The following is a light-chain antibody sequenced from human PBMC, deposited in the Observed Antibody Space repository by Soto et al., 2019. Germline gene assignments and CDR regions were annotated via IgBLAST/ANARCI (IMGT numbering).Light chain of an antibody. CDR2: DNN. CDR1: SSNIGNNY. V-gene: IGLV1-51*01. J-gene: IGLJ2*01. CDR3: GPWDSSLSVVV. Sequence: QSVLTQPPSVSAAPGQKATISCSGSSSNIGNNYVSWYQQLPGTAPKLLIYDNNKRPSGIPDRFSGSKSGTSATLGITGLQTGDEADYYCGPWDSSLSVVVFGGGTKLTVL.